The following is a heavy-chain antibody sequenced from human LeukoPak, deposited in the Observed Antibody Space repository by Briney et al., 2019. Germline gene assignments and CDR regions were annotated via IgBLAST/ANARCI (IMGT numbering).Heavy chain of an antibody. CDR3: ARDSGYDFFDY. CDR1: GGSISSSSYY. Sequence: SETLSLTCTVSGGSISSSSYYWGWIRQPPGKGLEWIGSIYYSGSTYHNPSLKSRVTISVDTSKNQFSLRLSSVTAADTAVYYCARDSGYDFFDYWGQGTLVTVSS. D-gene: IGHD5-12*01. V-gene: IGHV4-39*02. CDR2: IYYSGST. J-gene: IGHJ4*02.